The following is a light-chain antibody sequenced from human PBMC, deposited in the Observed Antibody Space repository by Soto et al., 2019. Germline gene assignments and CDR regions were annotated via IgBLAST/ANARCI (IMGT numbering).Light chain of an antibody. J-gene: IGKJ1*01. CDR1: QSVSSY. CDR2: DAS. Sequence: EIVLTQSPATLSLSPGERATLSCRASQSVSSYLAWYQQKPGQAPRLLIYDASNRATGIPARFSGSGSGTDFTLTISSLEPEDFAVYYCQQRSNWTFGQGTKVEIE. CDR3: QQRSNWT. V-gene: IGKV3-11*01.